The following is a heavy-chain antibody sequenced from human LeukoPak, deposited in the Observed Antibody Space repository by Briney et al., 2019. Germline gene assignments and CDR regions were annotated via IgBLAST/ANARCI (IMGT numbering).Heavy chain of an antibody. CDR1: GGSFSGYY. CDR3: ARGPRWLQSLFDY. J-gene: IGHJ4*02. Sequence: SETLSLTCAVYGGSFSGYYWSWIRQPPGKGLEWIGEIKHSGSTNYNPSLKSRVTISVDTSKNQFSLKLSSVTAADTAVYYCARGPRWLQSLFDYWGQGTLVTVSS. V-gene: IGHV4-34*01. D-gene: IGHD5-24*01. CDR2: IKHSGST.